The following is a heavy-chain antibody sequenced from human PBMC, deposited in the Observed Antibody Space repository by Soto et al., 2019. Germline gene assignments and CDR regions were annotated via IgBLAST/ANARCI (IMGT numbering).Heavy chain of an antibody. J-gene: IGHJ2*01. CDR1: GYSFTSNW. CDR3: ARSLYYESTIQLPGWFFDL. Sequence: GESLKISCKGSGYSFTSNWIGWVRQLPGKGLEWMGIIYPGDSDTRYSPSFQGQVTISADKTISTAYLQWSSLKASDSAIYYCARSLYYESTIQLPGWFFDLWGRCTLVTGSS. D-gene: IGHD3-22*01. V-gene: IGHV5-51*01. CDR2: IYPGDSDT.